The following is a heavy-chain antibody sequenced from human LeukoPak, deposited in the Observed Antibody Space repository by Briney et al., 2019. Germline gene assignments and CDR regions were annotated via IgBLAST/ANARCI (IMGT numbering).Heavy chain of an antibody. J-gene: IGHJ4*02. V-gene: IGHV3-23*01. CDR3: ARETNDYFFDS. D-gene: IGHD2-21*02. CDR1: GFTLSSYA. CDR2: VSRSGGGT. Sequence: GGSLRLSCAASGFTLSSYAMSWVRQAPGKGLEWVSAVSRSGGGTFYADSVKGRVTISRDSSRNTLYLQMNSLGAEDTAVYYCARETNDYFFDSWGQGTLVTVSS.